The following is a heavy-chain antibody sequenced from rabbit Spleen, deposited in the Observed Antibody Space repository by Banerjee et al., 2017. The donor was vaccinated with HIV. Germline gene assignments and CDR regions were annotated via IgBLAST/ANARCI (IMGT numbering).Heavy chain of an antibody. CDR3: ASAYSDIYFSL. CDR2: IDPVFGIT. Sequence: QEQLVESGGGLVQPGGSLKLSCKASGFDFSTYGVSWVRQAPGKGLEWIGYIDPVFGITYYASWVNGRFTISKTSSTTVTLQMTSLTAADTATYFCASAYSDIYFSLWGPGTLVTVS. J-gene: IGHJ4*01. CDR1: GFDFSTYG. D-gene: IGHD6-1*01. V-gene: IGHV1S39*01.